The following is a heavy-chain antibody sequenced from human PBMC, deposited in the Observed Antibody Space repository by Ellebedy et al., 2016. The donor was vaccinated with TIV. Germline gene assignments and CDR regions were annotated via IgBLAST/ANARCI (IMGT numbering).Heavy chain of an antibody. CDR1: GFTFSNYG. J-gene: IGHJ4*02. V-gene: IGHV3-23*01. D-gene: IGHD3-16*01. Sequence: GESLKISCAASGFTFSNYGMSWVRQAPGKGLEWVSSISGSGDSIFYADSVKGRFTISRDNSENTLCLQMNSLRTEDMAMYYCVRRGQVGDHYWGQGTLVTVSS. CDR2: ISGSGDSI. CDR3: VRRGQVGDHY.